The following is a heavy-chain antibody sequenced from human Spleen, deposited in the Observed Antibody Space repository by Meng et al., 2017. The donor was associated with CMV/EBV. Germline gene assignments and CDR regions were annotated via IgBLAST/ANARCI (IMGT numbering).Heavy chain of an antibody. D-gene: IGHD6-13*01. CDR1: GFTFGGYS. CDR3: ARESGTVWQQLEYYFDY. CDR2: ISRSCSYI. Sequence: GESLKISCAASGFTFGGYSMNWVRQAPGKGLEWVSFISRSCSYIYYADSVKGRFTISRDNSKNTLYLQMNSLRAEDTAVYYCARESGTVWQQLEYYFDYWGQGTLVTVSS. V-gene: IGHV3-21*01. J-gene: IGHJ4*02.